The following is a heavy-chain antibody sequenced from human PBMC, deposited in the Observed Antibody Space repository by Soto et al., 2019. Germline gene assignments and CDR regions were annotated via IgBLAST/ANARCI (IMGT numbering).Heavy chain of an antibody. CDR1: GYTFTSYA. D-gene: IGHD2-2*01. Sequence: ASVKVSCKASGYTFTSYAMHWVRQAPGQRLEWMGWINAGNGNTKYSQEFQGRVTITRDTSASTAYMELSSLRSEDTAVYYCASPRRYCSSISCYYYYGMDVWGQGTTVTVSS. V-gene: IGHV1-3*01. CDR3: ASPRRYCSSISCYYYYGMDV. J-gene: IGHJ6*02. CDR2: INAGNGNT.